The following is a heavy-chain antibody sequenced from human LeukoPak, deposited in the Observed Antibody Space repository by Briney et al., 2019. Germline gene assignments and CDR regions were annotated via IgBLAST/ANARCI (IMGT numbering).Heavy chain of an antibody. D-gene: IGHD6-19*01. Sequence: GGSLRLSCVANAFTFSTYWMHWVRQAPGKGLVWVSRINSDASGTSYADSVKGRFTISRDNAKNTLYLQMNSLRAEDTAVYYCARDESGWFDYWGRGTLVTVSS. CDR2: INSDASGT. V-gene: IGHV3-74*01. CDR1: AFTFSTYW. CDR3: ARDESGWFDY. J-gene: IGHJ4*02.